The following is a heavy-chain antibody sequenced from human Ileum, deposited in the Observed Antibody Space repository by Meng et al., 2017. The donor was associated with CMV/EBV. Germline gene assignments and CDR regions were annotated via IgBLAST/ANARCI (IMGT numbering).Heavy chain of an antibody. CDR3: ARDQSQYDNSWWFDF. J-gene: IGHJ5*01. Sequence: ASVKVSCKASGYSFTSTWMHWVRQAPGQGLEWMGVINPTGGGTLYAQKFQGRVTLTRDTSTTTDYMELNSLRPEDTAVYYCARDQSQYDNSWWFDFWGQGTLVTVPQ. D-gene: IGHD2-15*01. CDR2: INPTGGGT. V-gene: IGHV1-46*01. CDR1: GYSFTSTW.